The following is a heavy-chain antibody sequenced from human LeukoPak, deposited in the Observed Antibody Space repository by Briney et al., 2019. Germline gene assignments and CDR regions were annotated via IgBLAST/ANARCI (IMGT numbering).Heavy chain of an antibody. D-gene: IGHD2-2*01. Sequence: GGSLRLSCAASGFTFSSYGMHWVRQAPGKGLEWVAVIWYDGGNKYYADSVKGRFTISRDNSKNTLYLQMNSLRAEDTAVYFCAKEDVVAAVPHPFQHWGQGTLVTVSS. CDR1: GFTFSSYG. V-gene: IGHV3-33*06. J-gene: IGHJ1*01. CDR2: IWYDGGNK. CDR3: AKEDVVAAVPHPFQH.